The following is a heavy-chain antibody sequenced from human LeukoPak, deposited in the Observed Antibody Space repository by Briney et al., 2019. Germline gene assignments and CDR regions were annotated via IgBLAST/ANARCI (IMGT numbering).Heavy chain of an antibody. J-gene: IGHJ4*02. D-gene: IGHD2-15*01. CDR3: ARDGSYGLPYYFDY. Sequence: GGSLRLSCAASGLSVSTNYMSWVRQAPGKGLEWVSIIYGGGNTYYADSVKGRFTISRDNAKNSLYLQMNSLRAEDTAVYYCARDGSYGLPYYFDYWGQGTLVTVSS. V-gene: IGHV3-66*01. CDR2: IYGGGNT. CDR1: GLSVSTNY.